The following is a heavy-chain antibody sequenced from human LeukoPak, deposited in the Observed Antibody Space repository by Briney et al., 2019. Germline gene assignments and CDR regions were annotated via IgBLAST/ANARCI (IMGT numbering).Heavy chain of an antibody. J-gene: IGHJ5*02. CDR2: ISAYNGNT. CDR1: GYTFTGYY. D-gene: IGHD3-3*01. CDR3: ARGLEWLTRRHTWFDP. Sequence: ASVKVSCKASGYTFTGYYMHWVRQAPGQGLEWMGWISAYNGNTNYAQKLQGRVTMTTDTSTSTAYMELRSLRSDGTAVYYCARGLEWLTRRHTWFDPWGQGTLVTVSS. V-gene: IGHV1-18*04.